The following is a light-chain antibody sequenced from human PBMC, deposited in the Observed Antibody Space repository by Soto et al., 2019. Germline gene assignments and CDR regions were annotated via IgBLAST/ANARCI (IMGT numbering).Light chain of an antibody. Sequence: QSVLTQPASVSGSPGQSITISCTGTSSDVGGYNFVSWYQQRPGEAPKLMIFDVSSRPSAVSNRFSGSKSGSTASLTISGLQAEDEADYYCYSYTASSVWVFGGGTKLTVL. CDR3: YSYTASSVWV. V-gene: IGLV2-14*03. J-gene: IGLJ3*02. CDR2: DVS. CDR1: SSDVGGYNF.